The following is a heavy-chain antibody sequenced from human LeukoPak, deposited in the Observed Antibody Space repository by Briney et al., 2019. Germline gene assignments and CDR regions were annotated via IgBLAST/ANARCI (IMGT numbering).Heavy chain of an antibody. J-gene: IGHJ3*02. CDR1: GGSISSYY. CDR2: IYYSGST. CDR3: ARRVGGAFDI. D-gene: IGHD2-2*01. V-gene: IGHV4-39*01. Sequence: SETLSLTCTVSGGSISSYYWGWIRQPPGKGLEWIGSIYYSGSTYYNPSLKSRVTISVDTSKNQFSLKLSSVTAADTAVYYCARRVGGAFDIWGQGTMVTVSS.